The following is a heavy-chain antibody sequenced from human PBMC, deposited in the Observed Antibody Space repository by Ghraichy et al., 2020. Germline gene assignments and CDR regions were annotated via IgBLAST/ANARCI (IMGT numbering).Heavy chain of an antibody. Sequence: SETLSLTCTVSGGSISSGDYYWSWIRQPPGKGLEWIGYIYYSGSTYYNPSLKSRVTISVDTSKNQFSLKLSSVTAADTAVYYCARANVLRFLEWLLHTEPYYFDYWGQGTLVTVSS. CDR1: GGSISSGDYY. CDR2: IYYSGST. J-gene: IGHJ4*02. V-gene: IGHV4-30-4*01. D-gene: IGHD3-3*01. CDR3: ARANVLRFLEWLLHTEPYYFDY.